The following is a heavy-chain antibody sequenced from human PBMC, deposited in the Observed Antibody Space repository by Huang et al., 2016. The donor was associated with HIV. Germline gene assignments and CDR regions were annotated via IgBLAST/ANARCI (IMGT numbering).Heavy chain of an antibody. CDR1: GFPYSRYW. J-gene: IGHJ4*02. V-gene: IGHV3-74*01. CDR3: TRDSNTGPGFRF. CDR2: MKSDGTTT. Sequence: EVQLVESGGGLVQPGGSVRLSCAASGFPYSRYWIHWVRQVQGKELDWVSRMKSDGTTTNYADSLKGRFTISRDNAKNTLYLQMNSLRVEDTAVYYCTRDSNTGPGFRFCGQGTLVTVSS. D-gene: IGHD1-1*01.